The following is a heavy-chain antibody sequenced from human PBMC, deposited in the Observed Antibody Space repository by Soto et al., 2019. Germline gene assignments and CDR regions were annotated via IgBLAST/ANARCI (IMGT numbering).Heavy chain of an antibody. CDR1: GLSLTTRGMR. J-gene: IGHJ6*02. V-gene: IGHV2-5*01. CDR2: IYWNDDP. Sequence: QITLKESRPTLVKPTETLPLSCIFSGLSLTTRGMRVACISQPQRRALEWLALIYWNDDPRYSPSLKSRLTITKDTTKNQVVLKMTNMDPVDTATYYCARRTPEYGMDVWGQGTMVTVSS. CDR3: ARRTPEYGMDV.